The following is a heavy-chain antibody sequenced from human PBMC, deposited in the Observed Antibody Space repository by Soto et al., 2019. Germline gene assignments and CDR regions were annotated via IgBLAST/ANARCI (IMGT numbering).Heavy chain of an antibody. J-gene: IGHJ3*02. CDR3: KRTNVVGPTTDAFDI. CDR1: GYTFTDHV. Sequence: WASVKVSCKASGYTFTDHVISWVRQAPGRGLEWMGWITPYNGKTKYAQKFQGRVTMTTDTSTSTVFMEMRSLRSDDAAIYYCKRTNVVGPTTDAFDIWGQGTLVTVSS. V-gene: IGHV1-18*01. D-gene: IGHD1-26*01. CDR2: ITPYNGKT.